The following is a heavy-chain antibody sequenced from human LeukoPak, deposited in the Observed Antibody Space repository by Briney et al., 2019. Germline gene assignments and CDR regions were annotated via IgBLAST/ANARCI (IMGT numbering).Heavy chain of an antibody. CDR2: IYSGGST. D-gene: IGHD4-17*01. CDR1: GFTVSSNY. Sequence: PGGSLRLSCAASGFTVSSNYMSWVRQAPGKGLEWVSVIYSGGSTYYADSVKGRFTISGDNSKNTLYLQMNSLRAEDTAVYYCASPDYGDYARGYNAFDIWGQGTMVTVSS. V-gene: IGHV3-66*01. CDR3: ASPDYGDYARGYNAFDI. J-gene: IGHJ3*02.